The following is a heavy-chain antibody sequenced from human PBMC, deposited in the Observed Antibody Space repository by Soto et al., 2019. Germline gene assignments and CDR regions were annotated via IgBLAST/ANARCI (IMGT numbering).Heavy chain of an antibody. D-gene: IGHD2-2*01. CDR1: GFTFSSYA. Sequence: PGGSLRLSCAASGFTFSSYAMSWVRQAPGKGLEWVSAISGSGGSTYYADSVKGRFTISRDNSKNTLYLQMNSLRAEDTAVYYCATNDCSSTSCYYFAYWGQGTLVTVSS. CDR2: ISGSGGST. V-gene: IGHV3-23*01. CDR3: ATNDCSSTSCYYFAY. J-gene: IGHJ4*02.